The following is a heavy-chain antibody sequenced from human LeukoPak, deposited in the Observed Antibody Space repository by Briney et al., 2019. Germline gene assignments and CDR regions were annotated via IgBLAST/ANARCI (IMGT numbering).Heavy chain of an antibody. Sequence: GGSLRLSCAASGFTFSSYSMSWVRQAPGKGLEWVSSISSSSSYIYYADSVKGRFTISRDNAKNSLYLQMNSLRAEDTAVYYCARGCGKVRHYMDVWGKGTTVTVSS. CDR3: ARGCGKVRHYMDV. V-gene: IGHV3-21*01. J-gene: IGHJ6*03. CDR2: ISSSSSYI. CDR1: GFTFSSYS. D-gene: IGHD2-21*01.